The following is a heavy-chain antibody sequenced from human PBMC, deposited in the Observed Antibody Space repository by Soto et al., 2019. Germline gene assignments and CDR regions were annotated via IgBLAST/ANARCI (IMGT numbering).Heavy chain of an antibody. CDR3: ARGPFGVVIRFDY. J-gene: IGHJ4*02. CDR1: GFTFSSYS. V-gene: IGHV3-21*01. D-gene: IGHD3-3*01. Sequence: PGGSLRLSCAASGFTFSSYSMNWVRQAPGKGLERVSSISSSSSYIYYADSVKGRFTISRDNAKNSLYLQMNSLRAEDTAVYYCARGPFGVVIRFDYWGQGTLVTVSS. CDR2: ISSSSSYI.